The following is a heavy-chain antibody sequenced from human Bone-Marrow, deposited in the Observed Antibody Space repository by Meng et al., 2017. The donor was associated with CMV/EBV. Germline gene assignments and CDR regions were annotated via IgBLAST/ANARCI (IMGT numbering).Heavy chain of an antibody. CDR2: IRYDGSNK. D-gene: IGHD2-2*02. CDR3: AKMNGQIVVVPAAILREGYYYYGMDV. J-gene: IGHJ6*02. Sequence: GGSLRLACAASGFTFSSYCMHWVRQAPGKGLEWVAFIRYDGSNKYYADSVKGRFTITRDNSKNTLYLQMNSLRAEDTAVYYCAKMNGQIVVVPAAILREGYYYYGMDVWGQGTTVTVSS. CDR1: GFTFSSYC. V-gene: IGHV3-30*02.